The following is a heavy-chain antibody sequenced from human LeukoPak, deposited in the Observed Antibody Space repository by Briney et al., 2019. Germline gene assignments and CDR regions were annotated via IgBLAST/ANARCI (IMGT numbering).Heavy chain of an antibody. V-gene: IGHV3-23*01. J-gene: IGHJ4*02. Sequence: GGSLRLSCAASGFTFNSYAMSWVRQAPGKGLEWVSAISGSGGSTYYADSVKGRFTISRDNSKNTLYLQMNSLRAEDTAVYYCAVLSGSFPSYYFDYWGQGTLVTVSS. CDR1: GFTFNSYA. CDR3: AVLSGSFPSYYFDY. CDR2: ISGSGGST. D-gene: IGHD1-26*01.